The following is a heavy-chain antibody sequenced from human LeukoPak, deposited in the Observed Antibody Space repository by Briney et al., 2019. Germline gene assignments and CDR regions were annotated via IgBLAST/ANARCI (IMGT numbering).Heavy chain of an antibody. D-gene: IGHD1-26*01. CDR1: GGSISSSSYY. J-gene: IGHJ4*02. Sequence: SETLSLTCTVSGGSISSSSYYWGWIRQPPGKGLEWIGSIYYSGSTYYNPSLKSRVTISVDTSKNQFSLKLSSVTAADTAVYYCARGRGPGELIDYWGQGTLVTVSS. CDR3: ARGRGPGELIDY. CDR2: IYYSGST. V-gene: IGHV4-39*07.